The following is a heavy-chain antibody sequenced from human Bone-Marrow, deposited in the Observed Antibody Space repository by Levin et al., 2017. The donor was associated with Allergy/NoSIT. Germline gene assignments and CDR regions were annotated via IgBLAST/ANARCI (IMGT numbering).Heavy chain of an antibody. CDR2: INHSGST. V-gene: IGHV4-34*01. J-gene: IGHJ6*02. D-gene: IGHD2-2*02. Sequence: SQTLSLTCAVYGGSFSGYYWSWIRQPPGKGLEWIGEINHSGSTNYNPSLKSRVTISVDTSKNQFSLKLSSVTAADTAVYYCARGYCSSTSCYTRSYYYYYYGMDGWGQGTTVTVSS. CDR3: ARGYCSSTSCYTRSYYYYYYGMDG. CDR1: GGSFSGYY.